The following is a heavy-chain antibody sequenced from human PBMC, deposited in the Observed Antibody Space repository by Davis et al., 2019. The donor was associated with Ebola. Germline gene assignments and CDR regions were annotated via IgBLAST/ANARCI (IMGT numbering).Heavy chain of an antibody. CDR2: INPNSGGT. D-gene: IGHD3-3*01. J-gene: IGHJ4*02. CDR1: GYTFTDYY. V-gene: IGHV1-2*02. CDR3: ARDGDFWSGSDY. Sequence: ASVKVSCKASGYTFTDYYLHWVRQAPGQGLEWMGWINPNSGGTNYAQKFQGRVTMTRDTSVSTAYMELRRLRSDDTAVYYCARDGDFWSGSDYWGQGTLVTVSS.